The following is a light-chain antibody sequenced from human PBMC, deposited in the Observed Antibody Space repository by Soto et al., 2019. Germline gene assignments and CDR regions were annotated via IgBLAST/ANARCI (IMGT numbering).Light chain of an antibody. CDR2: WAA. V-gene: IGKV4-1*01. J-gene: IGKJ1*01. CDR1: QSVLYSSNNKNY. Sequence: DIVMTQSPDSLAVSLGERATINCKSSQSVLYSSNNKNYLAWYQQKPGQPPKLLIYWAATRESGVPDRFSGSGSGTDFPLTIRSLQAEDLSFYYCQQYYSTPRAFGQGTKVEIK. CDR3: QQYYSTPRA.